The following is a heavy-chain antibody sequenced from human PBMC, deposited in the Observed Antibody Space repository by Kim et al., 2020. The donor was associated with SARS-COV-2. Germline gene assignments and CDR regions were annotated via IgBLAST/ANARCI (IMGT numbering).Heavy chain of an antibody. V-gene: IGHV3-7*01. D-gene: IGHD2-21*01. CDR3: ARGGADWVSDLFDP. CDR2: IKQDGSEK. Sequence: GGSLRLSCAASGFTFSSYWMSWVRQAPGKGLEWVANIKQDGSEKYYVDSVKGRFTISRDNATNSLYLQMNSLRAEDTAVYYCARGGADWVSDLFDPWGQGTLVTVSS. J-gene: IGHJ5*02. CDR1: GFTFSSYW.